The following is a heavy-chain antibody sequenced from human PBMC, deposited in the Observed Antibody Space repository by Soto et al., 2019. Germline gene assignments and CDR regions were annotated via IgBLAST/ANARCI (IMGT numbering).Heavy chain of an antibody. CDR3: ARERVGPSKNWFDP. D-gene: IGHD1-26*01. J-gene: IGHJ5*02. CDR1: GGSFSGGY. V-gene: IGHV4-34*01. Sequence: SETLSLTCAVYGGSFSGGYWSWIRQPPGKGLEWIGEINHSGSTNYNPSLKSRVTISVDTSKNQFSLKLSSVTAADTAVYYCARERVGPSKNWFDPWGQGTLVTVS. CDR2: INHSGST.